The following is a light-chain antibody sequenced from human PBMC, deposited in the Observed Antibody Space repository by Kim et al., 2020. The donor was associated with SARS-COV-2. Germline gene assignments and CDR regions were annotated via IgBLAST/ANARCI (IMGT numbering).Light chain of an antibody. CDR2: GKN. J-gene: IGLJ2*01. CDR1: RLRSYY. CDR3: NSRDSNDNVV. Sequence: ALGQTVRITGQGDRLRSYYATWYQQKPGQAPILVIYGKNNRPSGIPDRFSGSSSGNTASLTITGTQAGDEADYYCNSRDSNDNVVFGGGTKVTVL. V-gene: IGLV3-19*01.